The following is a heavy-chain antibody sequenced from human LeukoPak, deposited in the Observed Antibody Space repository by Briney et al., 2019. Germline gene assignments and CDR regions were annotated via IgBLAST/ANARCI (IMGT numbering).Heavy chain of an antibody. Sequence: GGSLTLSCAASGFTFSTYAMSWVRQAPGKGLEWVSAMSGSGGRTDYADSVKGRLTISRANSKNTLYLQMSSLRVEDTAVYYCAKVKWLQFQSPIGYWGQGTLVTVSS. CDR1: GFTFSTYA. V-gene: IGHV3-23*01. CDR3: AKVKWLQFQSPIGY. J-gene: IGHJ4*02. CDR2: MSGSGGRT. D-gene: IGHD5-24*01.